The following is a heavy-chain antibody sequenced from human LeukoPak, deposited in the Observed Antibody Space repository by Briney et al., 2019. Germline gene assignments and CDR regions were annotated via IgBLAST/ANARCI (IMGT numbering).Heavy chain of an antibody. CDR2: ISGSGGST. CDR3: AKDVNYDFWSGYCN. V-gene: IGHV3-23*01. Sequence: PGGSLRLSCAASGFTFSSYAMSWVRQAPGKGLEWVSAISGSGGSTYYADSVKGRFTISRDNSKNTLYLQMNNLRAEDTAVYYCAKDVNYDFWSGYCNWGQGTLVTVSS. D-gene: IGHD3-3*01. CDR1: GFTFSSYA. J-gene: IGHJ4*02.